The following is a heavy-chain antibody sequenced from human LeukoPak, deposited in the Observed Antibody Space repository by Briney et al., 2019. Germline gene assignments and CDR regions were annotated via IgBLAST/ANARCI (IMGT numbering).Heavy chain of an antibody. V-gene: IGHV3-7*01. CDR2: IKTDGSEK. Sequence: GGSLRLSCAASGFIFSNSWMSWVRQAPGKGLEWVATIKTDGSEKSHVDSVSGRFTISRDNTKDSLFLQMKSLRVDDTAVYYCVRGGTYWTVSWGQGTLVTVSS. J-gene: IGHJ5*01. CDR1: GFIFSNSW. CDR3: VRGGTYWTVS.